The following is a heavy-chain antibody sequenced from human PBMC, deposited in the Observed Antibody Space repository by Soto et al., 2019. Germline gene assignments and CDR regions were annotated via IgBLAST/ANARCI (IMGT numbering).Heavy chain of an antibody. V-gene: IGHV5-51*01. CDR2: IYPGDSDT. J-gene: IGHJ6*02. CDR1: GYSFTSYW. Sequence: PGESLKISCKGSGYSFTSYWIGWVRQMPGKGLEWMGIIYPGDSDTRYSPSFQGQVTISADKSISTAYLQWSSLKASDTAMYYCARLAPPVYSSGWGGYYYYGMDVWGQGTTVTVSS. CDR3: ARLAPPVYSSGWGGYYYYGMDV. D-gene: IGHD6-19*01.